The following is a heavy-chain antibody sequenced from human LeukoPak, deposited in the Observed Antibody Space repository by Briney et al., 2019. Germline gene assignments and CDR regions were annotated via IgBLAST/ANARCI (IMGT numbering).Heavy chain of an antibody. V-gene: IGHV1-69*13. CDR2: IIPIFGTA. Sequence: APVKVSCKASGGTFSSYAISWVRQAPGQGLEWMGGIIPIFGTANYAQKFQGRVTITADESTSTAYMELSSLRSEDTAVYYCARVDTAMDDYWGQGTLVTVSS. J-gene: IGHJ4*02. CDR3: ARVDTAMDDY. CDR1: GGTFSSYA. D-gene: IGHD5-18*01.